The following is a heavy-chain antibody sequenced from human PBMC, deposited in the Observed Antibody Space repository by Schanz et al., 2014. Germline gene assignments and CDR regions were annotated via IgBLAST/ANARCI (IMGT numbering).Heavy chain of an antibody. V-gene: IGHV3-23*01. D-gene: IGHD3-10*01. CDR3: AKYRGYYRVSGSYREREY. Sequence: EVQLLESGGGLVEPGGSLRLSCAASGFSFSSYAMGWVRQARGKGLEWVSAMNESHSTIYYADSVRGRFTISRDNSKNTLYLQMNSLRAEDTAVYYCAKYRGYYRVSGSYREREYWGQGTLVTVSS. CDR2: MNESHSTI. J-gene: IGHJ4*02. CDR1: GFSFSSYA.